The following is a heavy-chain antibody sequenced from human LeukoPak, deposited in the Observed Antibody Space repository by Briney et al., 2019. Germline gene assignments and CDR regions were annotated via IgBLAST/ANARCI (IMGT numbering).Heavy chain of an antibody. CDR3: ARGESLDLATATPFQH. J-gene: IGHJ1*01. V-gene: IGHV4-59*01. Sequence: PSETLSLTCTVSGGSISSYYWSWIRQPPGKGLEWIGYIYYTGSTNYNPSLKSRVTILVDTSKSQFSLKLSSVTTADTAVYYCARGESLDLATATPFQHWGQGTLVTVSS. CDR2: IYYTGST. CDR1: GGSISSYY. D-gene: IGHD2-21*02.